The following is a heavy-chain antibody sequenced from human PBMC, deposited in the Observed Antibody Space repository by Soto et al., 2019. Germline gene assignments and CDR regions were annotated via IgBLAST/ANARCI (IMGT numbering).Heavy chain of an antibody. CDR2: IIAILGTA. D-gene: IGHD3-22*01. V-gene: IGHV1-69*01. CDR3: ASGGVVTIIGYEAYFFDY. CDR1: GGTFSSYA. J-gene: IGHJ4*02. Sequence: QVQLVQSGAEVKKPGSSVKVSCKASGGTFSSYAISWVRQAPGQGLEWMGGIIAILGTANYSQKFQGRVTITADESTSAGYMELSSLRSEDTAVYYCASGGVVTIIGYEAYFFDYWGQGTLVTVSS.